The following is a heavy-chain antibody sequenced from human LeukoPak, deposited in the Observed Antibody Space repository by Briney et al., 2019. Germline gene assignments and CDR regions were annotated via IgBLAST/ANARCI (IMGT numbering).Heavy chain of an antibody. Sequence: ASVKVSFKASGYTFTGYYMHWVRQAPGQGLEWMGIINPSGGSTSYAQKFQGRVTMTRDTSTSTVYMELSSLRSEDTAVYYCARDQSYYDSSGYYYNNWFDPWGQGTLVTVSS. D-gene: IGHD3-22*01. J-gene: IGHJ5*02. CDR1: GYTFTGYY. CDR2: INPSGGST. V-gene: IGHV1-46*01. CDR3: ARDQSYYDSSGYYYNNWFDP.